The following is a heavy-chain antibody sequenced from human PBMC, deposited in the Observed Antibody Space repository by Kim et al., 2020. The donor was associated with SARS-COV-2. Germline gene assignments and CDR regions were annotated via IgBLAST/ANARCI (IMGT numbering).Heavy chain of an antibody. J-gene: IGHJ5*02. CDR3: ARDQRYNWNDEWFDP. D-gene: IGHD1-20*01. CDR2: IDYSGST. CDR1: GGSISNYY. V-gene: IGHV4-59*01. Sequence: SETLSLTCTVSGGSISNYYWNWIRQPPGKGLEWIGYIDYSGSTNYNPSLKSRVTISVDTSKNHFSLRLNSVTAADTAVYYCARDQRYNWNDEWFDPWGQG.